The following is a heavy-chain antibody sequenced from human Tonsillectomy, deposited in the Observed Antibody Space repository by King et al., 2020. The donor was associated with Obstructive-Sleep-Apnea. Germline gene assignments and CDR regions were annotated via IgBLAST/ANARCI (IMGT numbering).Heavy chain of an antibody. J-gene: IGHJ4*02. CDR1: GGSISSYY. Sequence: QLQESGPGLVKPSETLSLTCTVSGGSISSYYWSWIRQPPGKGLEWIGYIYYSGSTNYNPSHKSRVTISVDTSKNQFSLKLSSVTAADTAVYYCARDNYDSSGYYYGYWGQGTLVTVSS. V-gene: IGHV4-59*01. D-gene: IGHD3-22*01. CDR3: ARDNYDSSGYYYGY. CDR2: IYYSGST.